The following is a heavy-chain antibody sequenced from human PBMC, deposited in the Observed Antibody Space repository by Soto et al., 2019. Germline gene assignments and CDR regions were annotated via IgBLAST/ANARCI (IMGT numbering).Heavy chain of an antibody. V-gene: IGHV3-48*03. CDR2: ISSSGSTI. CDR1: GFTFSSYE. CDR3: ARVVVVPAAIHYYGMDV. J-gene: IGHJ6*02. Sequence: GGSLRLSCAASGFTFSSYEMNWVRQAPGKGLEWVSYISSSGSTIYYADSVKGRFTISRDNAKNSLYLQMNSLRAEDTAVYYCARVVVVPAAIHYYGMDVWGQGTTVTAP. D-gene: IGHD2-2*01.